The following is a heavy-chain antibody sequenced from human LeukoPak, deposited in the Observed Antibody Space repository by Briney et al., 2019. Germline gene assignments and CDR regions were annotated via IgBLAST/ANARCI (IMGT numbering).Heavy chain of an antibody. D-gene: IGHD3-22*01. CDR3: AGDLVVGD. J-gene: IGHJ4*02. V-gene: IGHV3-66*01. CDR2: IYSGGST. Sequence: PAGSLRLSCAASGFTVSSHYLSWLRQGPGKGLKWVSIIYSGGSTYYADSVKGRFTISRDNSKNTLYLQMNNLRGEDTDVYYCAGDLVVGDWGQGTLVTVSS. CDR1: GFTVSSHY.